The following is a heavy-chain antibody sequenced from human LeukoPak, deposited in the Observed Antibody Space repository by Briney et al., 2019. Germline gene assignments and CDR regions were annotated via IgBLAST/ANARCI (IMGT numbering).Heavy chain of an antibody. CDR3: ARGHPPNLDV. V-gene: IGHV4-59*01. CDR1: GGSIGSDH. J-gene: IGHJ6*02. CDR2: AYYNGNT. Sequence: SETLSLTCTISGGSIGSDHWTWIRQPPGKGLDWIGYAYYNGNTNYNPSLNSRVTISVDTSNNQFSLRLTSVTTADTAVYYCARGHPPNLDVWGQGTTVTVSS.